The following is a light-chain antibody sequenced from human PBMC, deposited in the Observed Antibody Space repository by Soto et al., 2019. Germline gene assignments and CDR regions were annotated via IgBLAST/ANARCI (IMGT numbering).Light chain of an antibody. CDR1: SSDVGGYNY. CDR2: EVN. Sequence: QSALTQPASVSGSPGQSITISCTGTSSDVGGYNYVSWYQQHPGKAPKLMIYEVNNRPSGVSNRFSGSKSGNTASLTISGLQAEDEADYYCSSYTTSSTHWVFGAGTKLTVL. CDR3: SSYTTSSTHWV. V-gene: IGLV2-14*01. J-gene: IGLJ3*02.